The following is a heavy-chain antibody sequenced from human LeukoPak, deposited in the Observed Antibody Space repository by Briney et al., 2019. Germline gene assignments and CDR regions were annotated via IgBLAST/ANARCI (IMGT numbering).Heavy chain of an antibody. V-gene: IGHV4-59*01. Sequence: SETLSLTCTVSGGSISSYYWSWIRQPPGKGLEWIGNIYYSGSTNYNPSLKSRVTISVDTSKNQFSLKLSSVTAADTAVYYCASSGRYCGGDCLEWFDPWGQGTLVTVSS. CDR3: ASSGRYCGGDCLEWFDP. CDR2: IYYSGST. CDR1: GGSISSYY. J-gene: IGHJ5*02. D-gene: IGHD2-21*02.